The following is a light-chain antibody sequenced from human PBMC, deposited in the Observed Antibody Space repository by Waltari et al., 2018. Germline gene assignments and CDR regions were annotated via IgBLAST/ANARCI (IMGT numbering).Light chain of an antibody. CDR2: GST. CDR1: QDVSTW. J-gene: IGKJ4*01. Sequence: DIQMTQSPSSVSASVGDRVTISCRASQDVSTWVAWYQQKPGKPPKLLIPGSTTVQSGVPSRFSGSGSGTDFTLTINGLQPDDFASYICQQTDSFPLTFGGGTKVDIK. V-gene: IGKV1-12*01. CDR3: QQTDSFPLT.